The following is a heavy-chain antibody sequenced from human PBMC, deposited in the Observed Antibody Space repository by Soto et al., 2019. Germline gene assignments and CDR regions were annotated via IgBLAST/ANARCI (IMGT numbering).Heavy chain of an antibody. CDR3: ARGGSGHADYYGMDV. Sequence: ASVKVSFKASGYTFTSYDINWVRQATGQGLECMGWMNPNSGNTGYAQKFQGRVTMTRNTSISTAYMELSSLRSEDTAVYYCARGGSGHADYYGMDVWGQGTTVTVSS. D-gene: IGHD3-10*01. CDR1: GYTFTSYD. J-gene: IGHJ6*02. V-gene: IGHV1-8*01. CDR2: MNPNSGNT.